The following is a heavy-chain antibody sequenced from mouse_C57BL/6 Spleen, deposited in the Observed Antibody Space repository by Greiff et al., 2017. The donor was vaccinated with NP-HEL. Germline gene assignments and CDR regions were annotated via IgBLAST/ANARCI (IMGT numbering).Heavy chain of an antibody. V-gene: IGHV1-75*01. CDR2: IFPGSGST. CDR1: GYTFTDYY. J-gene: IGHJ4*01. Sequence: VQLQQSGPELVKPGASVKISCKASGYTFTDYYINWVKQRPGQGLEWIGWIFPGSGSTYYNEKFKGKATLTVDKSSSTAYMLLSSLTSEDSAVYFCALYYYGSSYVGAMDYWGQGTSVTVSS. D-gene: IGHD1-1*01. CDR3: ALYYYGSSYVGAMDY.